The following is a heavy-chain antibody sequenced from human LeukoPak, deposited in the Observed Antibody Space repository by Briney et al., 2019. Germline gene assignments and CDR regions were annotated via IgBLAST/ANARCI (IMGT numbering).Heavy chain of an antibody. CDR3: ARLDTAMVSSFDY. CDR2: IYYRGST. Sequence: SETLSLTCTVSGGSISSTSYYWGWIRQPPGKGLEWIGSIYYRGSTYYNPSLKSRVTISVDTSKNQFSLKLSSVTAADTAVYYCARLDTAMVSSFDYWGQGTLVTVSS. D-gene: IGHD5-18*01. V-gene: IGHV4-39*07. J-gene: IGHJ4*02. CDR1: GGSISSTSYY.